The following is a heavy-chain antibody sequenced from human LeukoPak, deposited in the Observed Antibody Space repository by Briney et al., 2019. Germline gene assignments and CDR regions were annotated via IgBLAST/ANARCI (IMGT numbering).Heavy chain of an antibody. D-gene: IGHD3-22*01. V-gene: IGHV4-59*01. CDR2: IYYSGST. CDR1: GGSISTYY. Sequence: SETLSLTCTVSGGSISTYYWSWIRQPPGKGLEWIGYIYYSGSTNYNPSLKSRVTISVDTSKDQFSLKLSSVTAADTAVYYCARYESSGYWGLDYWGQGTLVTDSS. CDR3: ARYESSGYWGLDY. J-gene: IGHJ4*02.